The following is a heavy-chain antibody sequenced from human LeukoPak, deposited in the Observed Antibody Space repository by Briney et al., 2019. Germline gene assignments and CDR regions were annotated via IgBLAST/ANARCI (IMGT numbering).Heavy chain of an antibody. J-gene: IGHJ4*02. CDR3: ARDVSAVLGGGYFDY. V-gene: IGHV3-30-3*01. D-gene: IGHD2-8*02. Sequence: GGSLRLSCAASGFTFSSYAMHWVRQAAGKGLEWVAVISYDGSNKYYADSVKGRFTISRDNSKNTLYLQMNSLRAEDTAVYYCARDVSAVLGGGYFDYWGQGTLVTVSS. CDR1: GFTFSSYA. CDR2: ISYDGSNK.